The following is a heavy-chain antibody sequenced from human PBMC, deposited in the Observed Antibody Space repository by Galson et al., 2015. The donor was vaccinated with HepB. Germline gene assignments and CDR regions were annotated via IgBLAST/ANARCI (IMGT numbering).Heavy chain of an antibody. Sequence: SLRLSCAASGFTFNRYWMTWVRQAPGKGLEWVANIKQHGSEKYYVDSLKGRFTISRDNAKNSLFLQMNSLRAEDTAVYYCARGPVAARPITFLDSYLFDSWGQGTLVTVSS. J-gene: IGHJ4*02. CDR2: IKQHGSEK. CDR1: GFTFNRYW. D-gene: IGHD6-6*01. V-gene: IGHV3-7*03. CDR3: ARGPVAARPITFLDSYLFDS.